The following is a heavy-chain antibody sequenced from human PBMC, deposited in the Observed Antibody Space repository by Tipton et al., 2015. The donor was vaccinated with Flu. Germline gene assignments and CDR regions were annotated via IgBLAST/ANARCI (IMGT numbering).Heavy chain of an antibody. V-gene: IGHV4-59*08. D-gene: IGHD6-19*01. CDR1: GGSISSYY. CDR3: ARRGVPYGSGWSHNWFDP. J-gene: IGHJ5*02. CDR2: IYYSGST. Sequence: TLSLTCTVSGGSISSYYWSWIRQPPGKGLEWIGYIYYSGSTNYNPSLKSRVTISVDTSKNQFSLKLSSVTAADTAVYYCARRGVPYGSGWSHNWFDPWGQGTLVTVSS.